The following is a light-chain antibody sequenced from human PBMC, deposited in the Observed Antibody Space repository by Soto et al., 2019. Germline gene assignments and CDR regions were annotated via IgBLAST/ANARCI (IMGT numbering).Light chain of an antibody. V-gene: IGLV1-44*01. CDR1: SSNIGTNT. CDR2: SDN. Sequence: QSVLTQPPSASGTPGQRVTISCSGSSSNIGTNTVIWYQQLPGAAPKLLIYSDNQRPSGVPDRSSGSKSGTSASLAISGLQYEDEADYYCAAWDVSLVVFGGGTKLTVL. CDR3: AAWDVSLVV. J-gene: IGLJ2*01.